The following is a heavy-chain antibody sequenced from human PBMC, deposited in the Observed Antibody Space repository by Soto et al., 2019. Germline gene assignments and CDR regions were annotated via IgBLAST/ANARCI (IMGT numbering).Heavy chain of an antibody. J-gene: IGHJ5*02. CDR1: GGSISSGGYS. Sequence: KPSETLSLTCVVSGGSISSGGYSWSWIRQPPGKGLEWIGYIYHSGSTYYNPSLKSRVTISVDRSKNQFSLKLSSVTAEDTAVYYCVRVPGPWGQGTLVTVSS. CDR2: IYHSGST. V-gene: IGHV4-30-2*01. CDR3: VRVPGP.